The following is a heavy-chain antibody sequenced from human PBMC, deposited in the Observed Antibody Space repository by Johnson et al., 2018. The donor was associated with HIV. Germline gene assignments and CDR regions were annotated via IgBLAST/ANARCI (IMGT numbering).Heavy chain of an antibody. CDR3: ASAPQAKGYSSSWYWGHGNAFDI. Sequence: MQLVESGGGLVQPGGSLRLSCAASEFSFSNYWMTWVRQAPGKGLEWVANINQDGRDRYYVASVQGRFTISRDNAKNSLYLQMNSLRAEDTAVYYCASAPQAKGYSSSWYWGHGNAFDIWGQGTMVTVSS. D-gene: IGHD6-13*01. CDR2: INQDGRDR. J-gene: IGHJ3*02. V-gene: IGHV3-7*02. CDR1: EFSFSNYW.